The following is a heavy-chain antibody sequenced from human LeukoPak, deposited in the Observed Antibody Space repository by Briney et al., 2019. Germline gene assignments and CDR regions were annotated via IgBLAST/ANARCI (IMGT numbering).Heavy chain of an antibody. CDR2: ISSSGSTI. J-gene: IGHJ4*02. V-gene: IGHV3-48*03. D-gene: IGHD3-10*01. Sequence: PGGSLRLSCAASGFTFSSYEMNWVRQAPGKGLEWVSYISSSGSTIYYADSVKGRFTISRDNAKNSLYLQMNSLRAEDTALYYCARALSYGSGSYYPDDYWGQGTLVTVSS. CDR3: ARALSYGSGSYYPDDY. CDR1: GFTFSSYE.